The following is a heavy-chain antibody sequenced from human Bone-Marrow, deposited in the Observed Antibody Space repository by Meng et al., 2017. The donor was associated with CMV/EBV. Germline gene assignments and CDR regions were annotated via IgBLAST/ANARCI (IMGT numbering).Heavy chain of an antibody. J-gene: IGHJ6*02. D-gene: IGHD6-6*01. CDR1: GFTFSTYG. CDR3: AKGFDARRYYYGMDV. CDR2: IRYDGRNK. V-gene: IGHV3-30*02. Sequence: GGSLRLSCAASGFTFSTYGMQWVRQAPGKGLQWVAFIRYDGRNKYYAESAKGRFTISRDNSKNTLYLQMNSLRAEDTAVYYCAKGFDARRYYYGMDVWGQGTTVTGSS.